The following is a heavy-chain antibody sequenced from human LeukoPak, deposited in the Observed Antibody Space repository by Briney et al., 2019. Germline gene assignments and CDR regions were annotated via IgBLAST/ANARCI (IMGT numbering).Heavy chain of an antibody. Sequence: KPSETLSLTCTVSGGSISSYYWSWIRQPPGKGLEWIGYIYYSGSTNYNPSLKSRVTISVDTSKNQFSLKLRSVTAADTAVYYCARDRGKADGMDVWGQGTTVTVPS. CDR2: IYYSGST. D-gene: IGHD3-10*01. CDR1: GGSISSYY. CDR3: ARDRGKADGMDV. J-gene: IGHJ6*02. V-gene: IGHV4-59*01.